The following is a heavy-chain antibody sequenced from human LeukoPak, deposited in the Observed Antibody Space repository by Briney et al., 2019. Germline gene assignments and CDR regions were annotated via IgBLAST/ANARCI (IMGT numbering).Heavy chain of an antibody. Sequence: ASVKVSCKASGYTFTSYGISWVRQAPGQGLEWMGWISAYNGNTNCAQKLQGRVTMTTDTSTSTAYMELRSLRSDDTAVYYCARVNYYDSSGYPGDFDYWGQGTLVTVSS. V-gene: IGHV1-18*01. CDR1: GYTFTSYG. CDR2: ISAYNGNT. CDR3: ARVNYYDSSGYPGDFDY. D-gene: IGHD3-22*01. J-gene: IGHJ4*02.